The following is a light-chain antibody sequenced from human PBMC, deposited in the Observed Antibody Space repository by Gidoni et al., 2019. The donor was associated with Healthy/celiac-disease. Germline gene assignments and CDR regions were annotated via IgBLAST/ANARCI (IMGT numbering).Light chain of an antibody. Sequence: DSGMTKSPDSLAVSLGERATINCKSSQSVLYSSNNKNYVAWYQQKPGQPPKLLIYWASTRESGVPDRFSGSWSGTDFTLTISSLHAEDVAVYYCQQYYSTPYTFGQGTKLEIK. CDR1: QSVLYSSNNKNY. V-gene: IGKV4-1*01. CDR3: QQYYSTPYT. J-gene: IGKJ2*01. CDR2: WAS.